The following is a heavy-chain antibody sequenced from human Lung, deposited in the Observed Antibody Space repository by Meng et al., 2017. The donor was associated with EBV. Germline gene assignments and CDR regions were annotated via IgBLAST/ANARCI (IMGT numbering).Heavy chain of an antibody. V-gene: IGHV7-4-1*02. CDR3: ARDDNGAPDY. Sequence: QVVQSGSDLKRPGASVKGSCKASGYTFTRHAINWVRQAPGQGLEWMGWMNTKTGNPTYAQGFTGRFVFSLDTSVSTAYLQISSLKAEDTAMYYCARDDNGAPDYWGQGTLVTVSS. CDR2: MNTKTGNP. J-gene: IGHJ4*02. D-gene: IGHD1-14*01. CDR1: GYTFTRHA.